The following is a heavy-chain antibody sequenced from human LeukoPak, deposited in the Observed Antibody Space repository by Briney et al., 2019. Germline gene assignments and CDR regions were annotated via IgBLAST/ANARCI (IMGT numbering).Heavy chain of an antibody. Sequence: PSETLSLTCTVSGGSINSYYWSWIRQPPGKGPEWIGSIYYDGSTNYNPSLKSRLTIAVDKTKNHFSLKQSSVTAADTAVYYRVFAEEDSSSWFSVHYWGRETVVSV. V-gene: IGHV4-59*08. D-gene: IGHD6-13*01. CDR1: GGSINSYY. CDR3: VFAEEDSSSWFSVHY. J-gene: IGHJ4*02. CDR2: IYYDGST.